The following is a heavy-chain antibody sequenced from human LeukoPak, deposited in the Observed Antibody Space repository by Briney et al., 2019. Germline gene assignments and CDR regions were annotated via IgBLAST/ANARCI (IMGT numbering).Heavy chain of an antibody. D-gene: IGHD1-14*01. V-gene: IGHV4-34*01. CDR1: GGSFSGYY. J-gene: IGHJ6*03. Sequence: PSETLSLTCAVYGGSFSGYYWSWIRQPPGKGLEWIGEINHSGSTNYNPSLKSRVTISVDTSKNQFSLKLSSVTAADTAVYYCARHTQRTSLNYYYYYYMDVWGKGTTVTVSS. CDR3: ARHTQRTSLNYYYYYYMDV. CDR2: INHSGST.